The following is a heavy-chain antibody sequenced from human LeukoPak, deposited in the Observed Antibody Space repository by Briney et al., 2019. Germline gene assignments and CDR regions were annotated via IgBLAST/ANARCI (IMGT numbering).Heavy chain of an antibody. Sequence: ASVKVSCKASGYTFTSYGISWVRQAPGPGLEWMGWMNPNSGNTGYAQKFQGRVTITRNTSISTAYMELSSLRSEDTAVYYCARTAQINIVVVPAAFDYWGQGTLVTVSS. V-gene: IGHV1-8*03. D-gene: IGHD2-2*01. CDR3: ARTAQINIVVVPAAFDY. J-gene: IGHJ4*02. CDR1: GYTFTSYG. CDR2: MNPNSGNT.